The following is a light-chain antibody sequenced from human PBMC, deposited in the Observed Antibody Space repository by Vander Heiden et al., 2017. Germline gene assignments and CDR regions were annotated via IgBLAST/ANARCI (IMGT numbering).Light chain of an antibody. CDR3: SSYSTATFWL. V-gene: IGLV2-14*03. Sequence: QSALTLPASVSGSPGPAITISCTGTSSNIGTYDYVYCYQQPPGKAPKLIIVVVTTRPSGVSSLFSGSNASTTASLTTSGLQAEDESDYCCSSYSTATFWLFGGGTKLTVL. J-gene: IGLJ3*02. CDR1: SSNIGTYDY. CDR2: VVT.